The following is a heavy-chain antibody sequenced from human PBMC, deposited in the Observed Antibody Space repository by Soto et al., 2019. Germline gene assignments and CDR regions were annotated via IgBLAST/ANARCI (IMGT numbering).Heavy chain of an antibody. Sequence: QVQLQESGPGLVKPSPTLSLTCTVSGGSISTGRYYWSWIRQHPVKGLEWIGYINYRGSTYYNPSLTSRVTISIDTSRNQFSLNVSSVTAADTAVYHCASTGSTVATGGYFDYWGQGTPVTVSS. CDR3: ASTGSTVATGGYFDY. J-gene: IGHJ4*02. CDR2: INYRGST. CDR1: GGSISTGRYY. V-gene: IGHV4-31*03. D-gene: IGHD5-12*01.